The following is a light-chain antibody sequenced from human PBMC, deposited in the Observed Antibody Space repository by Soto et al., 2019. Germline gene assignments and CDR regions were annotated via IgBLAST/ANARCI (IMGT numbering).Light chain of an antibody. CDR3: QQRSNWPPGLT. J-gene: IGKJ4*01. V-gene: IGKV3-11*01. CDR2: DAS. CDR1: QSVSSY. Sequence: EIVLTQSPATLSLSPGERATLSCRASQSVSSYLAWYQQKPGQAPRLLIYDASNRATAIPARSSGSGSGTDFTLTISSLEPEDFAVYYGQQRSNWPPGLTFGGGTKVEIK.